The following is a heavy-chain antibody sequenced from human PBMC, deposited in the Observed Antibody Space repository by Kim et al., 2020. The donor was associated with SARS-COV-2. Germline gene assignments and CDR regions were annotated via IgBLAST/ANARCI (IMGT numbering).Heavy chain of an antibody. Sequence: GGSLRLSCAASGFTFSAYAMSWVRQAPGKGLEWVSGISGSDGSTYYADAGKGRFIISRDNSKNTLHLQMNSLKAEDTAVYYCAKHFGGSGYEFQRWGQGTLVTVSS. CDR2: ISGSDGST. J-gene: IGHJ1*01. CDR1: GFTFSAYA. CDR3: AKHFGGSGYEFQR. V-gene: IGHV3-23*01. D-gene: IGHD3-22*01.